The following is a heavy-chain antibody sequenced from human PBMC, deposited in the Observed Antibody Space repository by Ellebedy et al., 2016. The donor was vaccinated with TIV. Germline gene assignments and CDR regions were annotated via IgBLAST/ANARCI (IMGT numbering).Heavy chain of an antibody. V-gene: IGHV3-23*01. Sequence: GESLKISCAASGLTFSSHAMSWVRQAPGKGLEWVSSMSGSGGNTYYADSVKGRFTISRDNSKDTLYLQVNSLRAEDTAVYYCARDPVGVGPAFDIWGQGTMVTVSS. J-gene: IGHJ3*02. CDR1: GLTFSSHA. CDR2: MSGSGGNT. D-gene: IGHD4-23*01. CDR3: ARDPVGVGPAFDI.